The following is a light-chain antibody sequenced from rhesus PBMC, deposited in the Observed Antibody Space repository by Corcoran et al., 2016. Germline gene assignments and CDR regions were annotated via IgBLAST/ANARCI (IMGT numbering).Light chain of an antibody. J-gene: IGKJ2*01. V-gene: IGKV1-94*01. Sequence: DIQMTQSPSSLSASAGDRVTVTCRTSQAINREVSWYQQKPGKAPTLLVYAASNLQPGVSSRFSGSGSGTDFTLTISSLQPEDVATYYCQQDYTAPSSFGQGTKVDIK. CDR3: QQDYTAPSS. CDR2: AAS. CDR1: QAINRE.